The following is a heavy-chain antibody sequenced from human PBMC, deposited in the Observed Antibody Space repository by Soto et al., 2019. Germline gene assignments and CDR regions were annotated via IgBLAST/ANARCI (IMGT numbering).Heavy chain of an antibody. Sequence: ASVKVSCKASGYTFTSYDINWVRQATGQGLEWMGWMNPNSGNTGYAQKFQGRVTMTRNTSISTAYMELSSLRSEDTAVYYCASISHYTMIGYYYGMDVWGQGTTFTVS. D-gene: IGHD3-10*02. V-gene: IGHV1-8*01. CDR2: MNPNSGNT. CDR1: GYTFTSYD. J-gene: IGHJ6*02. CDR3: ASISHYTMIGYYYGMDV.